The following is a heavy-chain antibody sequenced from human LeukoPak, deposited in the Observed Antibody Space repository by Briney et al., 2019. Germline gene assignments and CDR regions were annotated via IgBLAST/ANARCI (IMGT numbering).Heavy chain of an antibody. Sequence: SVKVSCKASGGTFSSYAISWVRQAPGQGLEWMGRIIPIFGIANYAQKFQGRVMITADKSTSTAYMELSSLRSEDTAVYYCANEPGVEMATIRSSAPVWGQGTLVTVSS. CDR3: ANEPGVEMATIRSSAPV. D-gene: IGHD5-24*01. CDR2: IIPIFGIA. V-gene: IGHV1-69*04. J-gene: IGHJ4*02. CDR1: GGTFSSYA.